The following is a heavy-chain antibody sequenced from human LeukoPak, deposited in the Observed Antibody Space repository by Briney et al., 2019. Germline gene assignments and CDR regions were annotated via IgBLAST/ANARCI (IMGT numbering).Heavy chain of an antibody. CDR3: AKALYGGHDY. D-gene: IGHD4-23*01. J-gene: IGHJ4*02. CDR1: GFTFSSYA. CDR2: LSGNGNTI. V-gene: IGHV3-23*01. Sequence: GGSLRLSCAASGFTFSSYAMSWVRQAPGKGLECVSALSGNGNTIYYADSVKGRFTISRDNSKNTLSLQMNSLRAEDTAVYYCAKALYGGHDYWGQGTLVTVSS.